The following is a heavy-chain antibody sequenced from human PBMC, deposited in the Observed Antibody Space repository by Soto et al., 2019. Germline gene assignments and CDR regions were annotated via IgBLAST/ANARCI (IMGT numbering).Heavy chain of an antibody. V-gene: IGHV1-3*01. D-gene: IGHD2-2*01. CDR1: GYTFTSYA. CDR2: INAGNGNT. CDR3: ARGRRYCSSASCHEAYYYYGMCG. J-gene: IGHJ6*01. Sequence: ASVKVSCKASGYTFTSYAMHWVRQAPGQRLEWMGWINAGNGNTKYSQKFQGRVTITRDTSASTAYMELSSLRSEDTAVYYCARGRRYCSSASCHEAYYYYGMCGWGRGTTGTVSS.